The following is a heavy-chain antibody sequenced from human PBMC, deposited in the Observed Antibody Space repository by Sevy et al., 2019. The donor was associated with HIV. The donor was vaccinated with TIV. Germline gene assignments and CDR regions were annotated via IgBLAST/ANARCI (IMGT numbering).Heavy chain of an antibody. Sequence: GGSLRLSCAASGFTFSNYWMSWVRQAPGKGLEWVATIKKDGTEKYYVDSVRGRFTMSRDNAKNSLYLQMNNLRVEDTALYYCARDCSSTTCLWGLDFWGQGTTVTVSS. D-gene: IGHD2-2*01. CDR2: IKKDGTEK. J-gene: IGHJ6*02. CDR1: GFTFSNYW. V-gene: IGHV3-7*03. CDR3: ARDCSSTTCLWGLDF.